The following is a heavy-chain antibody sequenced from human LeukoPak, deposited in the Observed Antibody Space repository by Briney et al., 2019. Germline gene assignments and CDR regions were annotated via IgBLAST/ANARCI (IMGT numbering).Heavy chain of an antibody. CDR3: ASGEELWFDY. CDR2: INPDTGGA. J-gene: IGHJ4*02. Sequence: ASVKVSCKASGYTFTSYYIHWVRQAPGQGLEWVGLINPDTGGAKYAQKFQGRVTMTRDTSISTAYMELSRLTSDDTAVYFCASGEELWFDYWGQGTLVTVSS. CDR1: GYTFTSYY. D-gene: IGHD5-18*01. V-gene: IGHV1-2*02.